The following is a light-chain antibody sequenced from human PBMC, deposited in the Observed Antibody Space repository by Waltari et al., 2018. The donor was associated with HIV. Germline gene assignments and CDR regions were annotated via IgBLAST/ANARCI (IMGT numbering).Light chain of an antibody. V-gene: IGKV3-15*01. CDR3: QQYNNWPPAYT. Sequence: EIMMTQSPATLSVSPGDTATLPCRASQSVSTNVAWYQQKPGQAPRLLFYDASTRATGVPARFSGGGSETEFTLTITSLQSEDFAVYYCQQYNNWPPAYTFGQGTKLEIK. CDR1: QSVSTN. CDR2: DAS. J-gene: IGKJ2*01.